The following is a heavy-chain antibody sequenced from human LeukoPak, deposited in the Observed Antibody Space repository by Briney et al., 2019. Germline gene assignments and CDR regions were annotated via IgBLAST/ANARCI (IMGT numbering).Heavy chain of an antibody. CDR1: GGSFSGYY. Sequence: SETLSLTCAVYGGSFSGYYWSWIRQPPGKGLEWIGEINHSGSTNYNPSLKSRVTISVDTSKNQFSLKLSSVTAADTAVYYCARGHRGNYGSGSYYRGSYYYYGMDVWGQGTTVTVSS. V-gene: IGHV4-34*01. CDR3: ARGHRGNYGSGSYYRGSYYYYGMDV. D-gene: IGHD3-10*01. J-gene: IGHJ6*02. CDR2: INHSGST.